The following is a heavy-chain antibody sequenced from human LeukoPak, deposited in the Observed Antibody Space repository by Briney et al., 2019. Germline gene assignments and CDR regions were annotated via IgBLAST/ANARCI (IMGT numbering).Heavy chain of an antibody. D-gene: IGHD4/OR15-4a*01. Sequence: GGSLRLSCEASGFTFSGHWMSWVRQAPGKGLEWVGNIKQDGSEKSYVDSVKGRFTISRDNAKNLLYLQMNSLRVEDTAVYHCAREVRGLDPWGQGTLVTVSS. J-gene: IGHJ5*02. CDR3: AREVRGLDP. V-gene: IGHV3-7*03. CDR1: GFTFSGHW. CDR2: IKQDGSEK.